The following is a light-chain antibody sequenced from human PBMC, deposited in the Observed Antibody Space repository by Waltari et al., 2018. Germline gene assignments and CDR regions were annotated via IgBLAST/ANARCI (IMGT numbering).Light chain of an antibody. J-gene: IGLJ1*01. Sequence: QSVLTQPPSASGTPGQRVTISCSGSSSHTGGNYVYWYQRLPGTAPKLLIYRNNQRPSGVPDRFSGSKSGTSASLAISGLRSEDEADYYCAAWDDSLSGFYVFGTGTKVTVL. CDR3: AAWDDSLSGFYV. CDR1: SSHTGGNY. CDR2: RNN. V-gene: IGLV1-47*01.